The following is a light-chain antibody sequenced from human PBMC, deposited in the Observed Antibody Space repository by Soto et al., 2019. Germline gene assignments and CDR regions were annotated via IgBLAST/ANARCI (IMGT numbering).Light chain of an antibody. CDR1: QSVNSNY. Sequence: PGDRATLSCRASQSVNSNYLDWYQRKPGQAPRLLIYGASNRATDIPYRFSASGSGTDFTLTITRLEAEDFAVYYCQQYDSTPPTFGQGTKVEVK. CDR3: QQYDSTPPT. J-gene: IGKJ1*01. CDR2: GAS. V-gene: IGKV3-20*01.